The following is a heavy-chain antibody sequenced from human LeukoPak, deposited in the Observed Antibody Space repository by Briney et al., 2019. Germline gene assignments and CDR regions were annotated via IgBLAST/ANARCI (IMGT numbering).Heavy chain of an antibody. D-gene: IGHD3-22*01. J-gene: IGHJ3*02. CDR1: GFSFSSYW. Sequence: SGGSLRVSCAASGFSFSSYWMDWVRQAPGKGLVWVSGINSDGRMTRYAKSVKGRFTISRDNAKNTLYLQMNTLRAEDTAVYYCARVGSTDSPHAFDIWGQGTTVTVSS. CDR3: ARVGSTDSPHAFDI. CDR2: INSDGRMT. V-gene: IGHV3-74*01.